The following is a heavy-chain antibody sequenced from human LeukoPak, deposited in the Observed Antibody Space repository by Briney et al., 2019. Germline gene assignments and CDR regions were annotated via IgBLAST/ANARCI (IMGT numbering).Heavy chain of an antibody. J-gene: IGHJ4*02. CDR1: GGSISSGGYS. Sequence: SETLSLTCAVSGGSISSGGYSWSWIRQPPGKGLEWIGSIYYSGSTYYNPSLKSRVTISVDTSKNQFSLKLRSVTAADTAVYYCARHEDDYGDPFDYWGQGTLVTVSS. V-gene: IGHV4-30-2*03. CDR2: IYYSGST. D-gene: IGHD4-17*01. CDR3: ARHEDDYGDPFDY.